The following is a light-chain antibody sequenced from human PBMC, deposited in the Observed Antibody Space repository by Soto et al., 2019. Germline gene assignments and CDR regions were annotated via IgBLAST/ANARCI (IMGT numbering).Light chain of an antibody. CDR2: EVS. V-gene: IGKV2D-29*01. CDR1: QSLLHSDGKTY. J-gene: IGKJ1*01. CDR3: QQYSTYPWT. Sequence: EIVMTQTPLSLSVTPGQPASISCKSSQSLLHSDGKTYLYWYLQKPGQPPQLLIYEVSNRFSGVPDRFSGSGSGTEFTLTISSLQPDDFATYYCQQYSTYPWTFGQGTKVDIK.